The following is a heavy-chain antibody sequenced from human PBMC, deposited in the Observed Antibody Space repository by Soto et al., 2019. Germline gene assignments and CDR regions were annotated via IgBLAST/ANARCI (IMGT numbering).Heavy chain of an antibody. Sequence: QVQLQESGPGLVKPSETLSLSCTVSNGSISNYYGSWIRQPPGKGMEWIGYVHHSWGSFYNPSLQSRGAISLDTSKSQFSLKLTSVTAPDAAVYYCARQGFGALHGLVDVWGQGITVTVSS. D-gene: IGHD3-10*01. CDR2: VHHSWGS. V-gene: IGHV4-59*08. CDR3: ARQGFGALHGLVDV. J-gene: IGHJ6*02. CDR1: NGSISNYY.